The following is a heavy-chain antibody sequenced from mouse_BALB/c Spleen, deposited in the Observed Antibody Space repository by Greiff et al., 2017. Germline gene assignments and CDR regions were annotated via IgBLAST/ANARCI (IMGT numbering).Heavy chain of an antibody. J-gene: IGHJ2*01. CDR2: IRLKSNNYAT. D-gene: IGHD1-1*01. V-gene: IGHV6-6*02. Sequence: EVKLVESGGGLVQPGGSMKLSCVASGFTFSNYWMNWVRQSPEKGLEWVAEIRLKSNNYATHYAESVKGRFTISRDDSKSSVYLQMNNLRAEDTGIYYCTRYYYGSSYDFDYWGQGTTLTVSS. CDR3: TRYYYGSSYDFDY. CDR1: GFTFSNYW.